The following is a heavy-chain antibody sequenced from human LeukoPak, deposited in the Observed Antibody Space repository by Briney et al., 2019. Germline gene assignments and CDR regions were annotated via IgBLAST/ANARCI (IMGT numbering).Heavy chain of an antibody. CDR3: AKHSHRGSRPLDS. D-gene: IGHD3-16*01. CDR1: GFMFDNCA. V-gene: IGHV3-23*01. CDR2: VGDSGVNT. Sequence: PGGSLRLSCVASGFMFDNCAMSWVRQAPGKGLEWVSVVGDSGVNTYYADSVKGRFTISRDNSMSTLSLQMNSLRGEDTAIYYCAKHSHRGSRPLDSWGQGTLVTVSS. J-gene: IGHJ4*02.